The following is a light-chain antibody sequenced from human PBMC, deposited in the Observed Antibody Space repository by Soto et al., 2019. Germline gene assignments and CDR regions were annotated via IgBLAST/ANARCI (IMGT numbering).Light chain of an antibody. CDR2: EVN. J-gene: IGLJ1*01. CDR3: SSYAGSNNPPYV. Sequence: QPALTQPPSASGSPGQSVTISCTETSSDVGGFNYVSWHQQHPGKAPKLILYEVNKRPSGVPDRFSGSKSGNTASLTVSGLQAEDEADYYCSSYAGSNNPPYVFGTGTKVTVL. V-gene: IGLV2-8*01. CDR1: SSDVGGFNY.